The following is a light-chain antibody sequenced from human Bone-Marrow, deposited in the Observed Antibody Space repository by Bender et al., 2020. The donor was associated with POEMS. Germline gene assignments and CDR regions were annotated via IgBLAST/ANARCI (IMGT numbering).Light chain of an antibody. V-gene: IGLV3-1*01. CDR2: QDT. J-gene: IGLJ2*01. CDR3: HTWDSRTVV. CDR1: KLGDKY. Sequence: SYDLTQPPSVSVSPGQTASITCSGDKLGDKYASWYQQRPGQSPVLIIYQDTKRPSGIPERFSGSNSGNPATLTISGTQAMDEADYYCHTWDSRTVVFGGGTKLTVL.